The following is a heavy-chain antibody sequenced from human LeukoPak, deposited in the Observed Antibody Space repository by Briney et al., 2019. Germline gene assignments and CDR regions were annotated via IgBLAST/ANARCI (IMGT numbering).Heavy chain of an antibody. CDR1: GGSISSGGYS. CDR2: IYHSGST. Sequence: SQTLSLTCAVSGGSISSGGYSWSWIRQPPGKGLEWIGYIYHSGSTYYNPSLKSRVNISVDRSKNQFSLKLSSVHAADTAVYYCARAQTYGSGSYSNYFDYWGQGTLVTVSS. V-gene: IGHV4-30-2*01. CDR3: ARAQTYGSGSYSNYFDY. J-gene: IGHJ4*02. D-gene: IGHD3-10*01.